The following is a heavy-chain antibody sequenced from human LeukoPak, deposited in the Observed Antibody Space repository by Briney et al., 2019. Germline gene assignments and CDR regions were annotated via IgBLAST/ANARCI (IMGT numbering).Heavy chain of an antibody. D-gene: IGHD6-19*01. V-gene: IGHV3-21*01. CDR1: GFTFSSYS. Sequence: PGGSLRLSCAASGFTFSSYSMYWVRQAPGKGLEWVSSISSSSSYIYYADSVKGRFTISRDNAKNSLYLQMNSLRAEDTAVYYCARDGLAGTDYWGQGTLVTVSS. CDR3: ARDGLAGTDY. CDR2: ISSSSSYI. J-gene: IGHJ4*02.